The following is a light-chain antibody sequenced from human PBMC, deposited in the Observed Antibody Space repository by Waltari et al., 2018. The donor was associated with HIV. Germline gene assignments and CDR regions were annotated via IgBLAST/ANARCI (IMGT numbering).Light chain of an antibody. CDR3: QSYYLTNVV. Sequence: NFMLTQPHSVSESPGKTVTITCTRSRCNIGSYLLSWYTRRPGSAPTTLIYEDDKRPSGVPDRFSGSIDSSSNSASLTISGLKTEDEADYYCQSYYLTNVVFGGGTKLTVL. CDR2: EDD. J-gene: IGLJ2*01. CDR1: RCNIGSYL. V-gene: IGLV6-57*04.